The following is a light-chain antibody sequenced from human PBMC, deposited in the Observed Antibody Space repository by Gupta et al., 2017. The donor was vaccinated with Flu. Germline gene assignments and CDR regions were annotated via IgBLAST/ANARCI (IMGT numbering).Light chain of an antibody. V-gene: IGLV2-14*01. J-gene: IGLJ3*02. CDR2: EVS. Sequence: QSALTQTASVSGSPGQSITISCSGTSSDVGGYNYVSWYQPHPGKAPKLMIYEVSNRPSGVSNRFSGSKSGNTASLTISGLQAEDEADYYCSSYTSSSTEFGGGTKLTVL. CDR1: SSDVGGYNY. CDR3: SSYTSSSTE.